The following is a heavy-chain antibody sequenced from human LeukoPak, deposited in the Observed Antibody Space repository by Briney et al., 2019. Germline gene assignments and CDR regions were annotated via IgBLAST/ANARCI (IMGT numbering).Heavy chain of an antibody. CDR1: GFTFSSYW. CDR2: IKQDGSEK. D-gene: IGHD4-17*01. Sequence: EGSLRLSCAASGFTFSSYWMSWVRQAPGKGLEWVANIKQDGSEKYYVDSVKGRFTISRDNAKNSLYLQMNSLRAEDTAVYYCARDYGDYYFDYWGQGTLVTVSS. CDR3: ARDYGDYYFDY. J-gene: IGHJ4*02. V-gene: IGHV3-7*01.